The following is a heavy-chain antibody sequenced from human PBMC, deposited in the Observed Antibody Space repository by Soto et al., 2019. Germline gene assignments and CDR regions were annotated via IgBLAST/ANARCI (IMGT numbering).Heavy chain of an antibody. V-gene: IGHV2-5*02. Sequence: QITLKESGPSLVKPTQTLTLTCTFSGFSLSTGGVGVGWIRQPPGKALEWLALIYWDDDKRYSPSLRGRLTVTKDTSKSQVVLTMTNMDPVDTATYYCAHSRCGGDCLQSYSSHYYYGMDVWGQGTTVTVSS. CDR3: AHSRCGGDCLQSYSSHYYYGMDV. J-gene: IGHJ6*02. CDR2: IYWDDDK. D-gene: IGHD2-21*02. CDR1: GFSLSTGGVG.